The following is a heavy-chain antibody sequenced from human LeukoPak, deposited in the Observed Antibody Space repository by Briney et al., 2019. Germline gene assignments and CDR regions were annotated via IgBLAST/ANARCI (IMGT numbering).Heavy chain of an antibody. V-gene: IGHV3-48*03. J-gene: IGHJ6*03. CDR1: GFTFSSYE. CDR2: ISSSGSTI. CDR3: ARDPYSGAYGDTYYYFMDV. Sequence: GGSLRLSCAASGFTFSSYEMNWVRQAPGKGLEWVSYISSSGSTIYYADSVKGRFTISRDNARNSLYLQMNSLTAEDTAVYYCARDPYSGAYGDTYYYFMDVWGKGTTVTISS. D-gene: IGHD1-26*01.